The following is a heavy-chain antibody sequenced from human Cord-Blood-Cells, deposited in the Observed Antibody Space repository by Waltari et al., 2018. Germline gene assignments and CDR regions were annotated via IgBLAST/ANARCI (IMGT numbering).Heavy chain of an antibody. CDR3: ARVCGGDCYYLDAFDI. V-gene: IGHV1-18*04. CDR1: GYTFPSDG. J-gene: IGHJ3*02. CDR2: ISAYNGNT. Sequence: QTPLLHSGPVVTQPGARLKLSCKTSGYTFPSDGIRCVRPARGQGLEWMGWISAYNGNTNYAQKLQGRVTMTTDTSTSTAYMELRSLRSDDTAVYYCARVCGGDCYYLDAFDIWGQGTMVTVSS. D-gene: IGHD2-21*01.